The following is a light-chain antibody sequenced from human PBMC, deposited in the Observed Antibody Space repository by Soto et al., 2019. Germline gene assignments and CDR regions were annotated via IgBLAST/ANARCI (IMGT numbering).Light chain of an antibody. CDR3: VSYTSSTTYV. CDR2: DVA. CDR1: SSDVGGSNF. V-gene: IGLV2-14*03. Sequence: QSALTQPASVSDSPGQSITISCTGTSSDVGGSNFVSWYQQTPGKPPKLIFYDVANRPSGVSNRFSGSKSGSTASLIISRLQTEDEADYYCVSYTSSTTYVFGTGTKVTVL. J-gene: IGLJ1*01.